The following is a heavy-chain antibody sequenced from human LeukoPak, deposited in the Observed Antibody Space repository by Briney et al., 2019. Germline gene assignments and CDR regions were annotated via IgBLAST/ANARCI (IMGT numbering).Heavy chain of an antibody. CDR1: GFTVTSNY. D-gene: IGHD1-26*01. J-gene: IGHJ3*02. CDR2: LYSGGTT. CDR3: ARESLGAFDI. Sequence: GGSLRLSCAASGFTVTSNYMSRVRQPPGEGLEWVSVLYSGGTTYYADSVKARFTISRDNSKNTVFLQMNSLRVEDTAVYYCARESLGAFDIWGRGKMVTVSS. V-gene: IGHV3-53*01.